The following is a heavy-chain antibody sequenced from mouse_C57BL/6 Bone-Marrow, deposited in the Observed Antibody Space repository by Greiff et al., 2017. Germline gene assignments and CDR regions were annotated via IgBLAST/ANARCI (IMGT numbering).Heavy chain of an antibody. CDR2: IDPSDGYT. CDR3: ARKRLPCFDC. D-gene: IGHD2-2*01. V-gene: IGHV1-50*01. J-gene: IGHJ2*01. Sequence: QVQLQQSGAELVKPGASVKLSCKASGYTFTSYWMQWVKQRPGQGLEWMGEIDPSDGYTNYNHKFKGNATLTVDTSSSTAYMQLSSLTSEDSAVYSCARKRLPCFDCWGQDTTLTVSS. CDR1: GYTFTSYW.